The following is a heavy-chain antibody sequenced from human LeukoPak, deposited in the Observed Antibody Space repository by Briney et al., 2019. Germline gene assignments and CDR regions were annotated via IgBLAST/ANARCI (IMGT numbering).Heavy chain of an antibody. V-gene: IGHV4-59*01. CDR2: IYYSGST. CDR1: GGSISSYY. D-gene: IGHD2-15*01. Sequence: PSETLSLTCTVSGGSISSYYWSWIRQPPGKGLEWIGYIYYSGSTNYNPSLKSRVTISVDTSKNQFSLKLSSVTAADTAVYYCARVEGYLRAFDIWGQGTMVSVAS. J-gene: IGHJ3*02. CDR3: ARVEGYLRAFDI.